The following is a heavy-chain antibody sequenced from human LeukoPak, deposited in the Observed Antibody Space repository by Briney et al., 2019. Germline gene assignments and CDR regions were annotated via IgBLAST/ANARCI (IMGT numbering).Heavy chain of an antibody. D-gene: IGHD3-22*01. CDR2: ISASGGST. CDR1: GFTFSSSA. J-gene: IGHJ4*02. Sequence: SGGSLRLSCAASGFTFSSSAMSWVRQVPGKGLEWVSGISASGGSTSYADSVKGRFTISRDNAKNSLYLEMSSLRVEDTAVYYCARDRGWRTSGYYLYHFDYWGQGTLVTFAS. V-gene: IGHV3-23*01. CDR3: ARDRGWRTSGYYLYHFDY.